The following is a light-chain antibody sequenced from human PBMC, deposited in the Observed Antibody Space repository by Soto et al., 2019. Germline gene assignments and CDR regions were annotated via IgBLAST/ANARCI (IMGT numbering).Light chain of an antibody. V-gene: IGKV1-17*01. CDR1: QGIRND. CDR3: LQHNNYPPIT. J-gene: IGKJ5*01. CDR2: DAT. Sequence: DIQMTQSPSSLSASVGDRVTITCRASQGIRNDLAWYQQKPGKAPKRLIYDATSLQSGVPSRFSGSGSGTEFALTISSLQPEDFATYYCLQHNNYPPITFGLGTRLEIK.